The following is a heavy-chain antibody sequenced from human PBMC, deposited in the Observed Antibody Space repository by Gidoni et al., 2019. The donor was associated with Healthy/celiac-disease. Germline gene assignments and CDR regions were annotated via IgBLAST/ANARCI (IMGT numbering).Heavy chain of an antibody. CDR1: GGSISSGSYY. Sequence: QVQLQESGPGLVKPSQTLSLTCIVSGGSISSGSYYWSWIRQPAGKGLEWIGRIYTSGSTNFNPSRKSRVTMSVDTSKNQFSLKLNSVTAADTAVYYCARARGSFDYWGQGALVTVSS. V-gene: IGHV4-61*02. D-gene: IGHD3-10*01. CDR2: IYTSGST. J-gene: IGHJ4*02. CDR3: ARARGSFDY.